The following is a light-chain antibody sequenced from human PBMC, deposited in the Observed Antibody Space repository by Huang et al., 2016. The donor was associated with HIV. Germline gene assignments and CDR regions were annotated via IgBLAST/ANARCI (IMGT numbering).Light chain of an antibody. Sequence: ELVLTQSPATLSLSPGQRATLSCRASQRVSSYLAWYQQKPGQAPRLIIYDTSKRATGFPARFSGSGSGTDFTLTINRLEPEDFAVYYCQQHSNWPLLGQGTKLEI. CDR3: QQHSNWPL. V-gene: IGKV3-11*01. CDR2: DTS. J-gene: IGKJ2*01. CDR1: QRVSSY.